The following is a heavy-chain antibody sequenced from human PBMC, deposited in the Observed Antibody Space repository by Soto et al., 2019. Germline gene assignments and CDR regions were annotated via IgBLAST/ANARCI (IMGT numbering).Heavy chain of an antibody. J-gene: IGHJ6*02. CDR1: GYNFTSYG. D-gene: IGHD6-13*01. Sequence: GVSKKVSSKGSGYNFTSYGSGWVRQKTGKGLEWMGIIYPGDSDTRYSPSFQGQVTISADKSISTAYLQWSSLKASDTAMYYCARLEAAAGIYYYYGMDVWGQGTTVTVSS. V-gene: IGHV5-51*01. CDR3: ARLEAAAGIYYYYGMDV. CDR2: IYPGDSDT.